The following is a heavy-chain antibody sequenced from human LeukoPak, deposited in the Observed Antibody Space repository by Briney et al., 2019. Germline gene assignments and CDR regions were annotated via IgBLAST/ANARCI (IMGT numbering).Heavy chain of an antibody. CDR1: GFIFSTSS. Sequence: VGCLRLSCAASGFIFSTSSMSWVRQTPGKGLEWISSIRVSITTIYYADSVKGRFTISRDHARNSLYLQMNDLRAEDTGVYFCARDARSHCGTDACYGPYFDYWGQGSLVPGSS. J-gene: IGHJ4*02. CDR2: IRVSITTI. D-gene: IGHD2-2*01. CDR3: ARDARSHCGTDACYGPYFDY. V-gene: IGHV3-48*01.